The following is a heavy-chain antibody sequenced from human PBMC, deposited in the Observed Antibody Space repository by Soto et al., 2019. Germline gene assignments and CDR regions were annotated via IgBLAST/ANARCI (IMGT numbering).Heavy chain of an antibody. CDR2: ISSSGSTI. Sequence: GGSLRLSCAASGFTFSDYYMSWIRQAPGKGLEWVSYISSSGSTIYYADSVKGRFTISRDNAKNSLYLQMNSLRAEDTAVYYCARTSSSWLYYFDYWGQGTLVTVSS. D-gene: IGHD6-13*01. CDR3: ARTSSSWLYYFDY. CDR1: GFTFSDYY. V-gene: IGHV3-11*01. J-gene: IGHJ4*02.